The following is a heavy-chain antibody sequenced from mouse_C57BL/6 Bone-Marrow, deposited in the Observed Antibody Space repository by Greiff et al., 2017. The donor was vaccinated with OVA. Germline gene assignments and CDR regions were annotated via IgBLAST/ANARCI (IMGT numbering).Heavy chain of an antibody. CDR3: ARLHGSGYGWYFYV. Sequence: EVKLMESGGGLVQPGESLKLSCESNEYEFPSHDMSWVRKTPEKRLELVAAINSDGGSTYYPDTMERRFIISRDNTKKTLYLQMSSLRSEDTAFYYCARLHGSGYGWYFYVWGTGTTVTVSS. CDR2: INSDGGST. CDR1: EYEFPSHD. J-gene: IGHJ1*03. V-gene: IGHV5-2*01. D-gene: IGHD1-1*01.